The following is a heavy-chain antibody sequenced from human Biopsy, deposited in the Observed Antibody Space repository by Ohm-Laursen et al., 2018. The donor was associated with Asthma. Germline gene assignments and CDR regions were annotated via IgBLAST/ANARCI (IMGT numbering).Heavy chain of an antibody. J-gene: IGHJ3*01. D-gene: IGHD3-22*01. CDR2: ISAYNGNT. CDR1: GYTFTNYG. Sequence: ASVKVSCKASGYTFTNYGISWVRQAPGQGLEWMGWISAYNGNTDQAQKLQGRVTMTTDTSTRTAYMELRSLRPDDTAVYYCVKDTVEDRGGYYTFDVWGQGTKVTVSS. V-gene: IGHV1-18*01. CDR3: VKDTVEDRGGYYTFDV.